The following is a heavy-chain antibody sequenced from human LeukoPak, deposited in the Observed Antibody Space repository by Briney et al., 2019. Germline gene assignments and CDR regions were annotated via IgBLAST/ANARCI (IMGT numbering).Heavy chain of an antibody. Sequence: SGTLSLTCAVYGGSFSGYYWSWIRQPPGKGLEWIGEINHSGSTNYNPSLKSRVTISVDTSKNQFSLKLSSVTAADTAVYYCARGSGYAPYYYYGMDVWGQGTTVTVSS. CDR2: INHSGST. V-gene: IGHV4-34*01. J-gene: IGHJ6*02. CDR1: GGSFSGYY. D-gene: IGHD3-10*01. CDR3: ARGSGYAPYYYYGMDV.